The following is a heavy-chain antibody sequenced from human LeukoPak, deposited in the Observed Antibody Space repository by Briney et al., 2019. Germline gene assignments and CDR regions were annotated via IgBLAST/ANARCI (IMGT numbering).Heavy chain of an antibody. CDR3: AKVLIADSYYDSTGAHDGFDM. Sequence: GGSLRLSCAVSGFTFSAYSMNWVRQAPGKWLEWLSSISRSSRYINYADSVKGRLSISRDNAKNSVFLQMNSLSAEDTAVYYCAKVLIADSYYDSTGAHDGFDMWGQGTMVTVSS. CDR1: GFTFSAYS. D-gene: IGHD3-22*01. CDR2: ISRSSRYI. J-gene: IGHJ3*02. V-gene: IGHV3-21*06.